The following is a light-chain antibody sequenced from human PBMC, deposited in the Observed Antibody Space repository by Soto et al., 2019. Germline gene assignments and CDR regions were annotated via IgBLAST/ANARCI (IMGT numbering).Light chain of an antibody. CDR2: AAS. Sequence: DIQMTQSPSSLSASVGDRVTITCRASQSISSYLNWYQQKPGKAPKLLIYAASSLQSGVPSRFSGSGSGTDFTLTISSLQPEDFATYYGQQSYSTLIFTFGPGAKVDIK. V-gene: IGKV1-39*01. CDR3: QQSYSTLIFT. J-gene: IGKJ3*01. CDR1: QSISSY.